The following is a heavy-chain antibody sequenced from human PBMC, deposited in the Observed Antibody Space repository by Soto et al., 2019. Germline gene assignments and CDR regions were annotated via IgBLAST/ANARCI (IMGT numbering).Heavy chain of an antibody. CDR2: ISYDGSNK. D-gene: IGHD6-6*01. CDR3: AKDLPQYSSYTRPFDY. CDR1: GFTFSSYG. V-gene: IGHV3-30*18. J-gene: IGHJ4*02. Sequence: QVQLVESGGGVVQPGRSLRLSCAASGFTFSSYGMHWVRQAPGKGLEWVAVISYDGSNKYYADSVKGRFTISRDNSKNTLYLQMNSLGAEDTAVYYCAKDLPQYSSYTRPFDYWGQGTLVTVSS.